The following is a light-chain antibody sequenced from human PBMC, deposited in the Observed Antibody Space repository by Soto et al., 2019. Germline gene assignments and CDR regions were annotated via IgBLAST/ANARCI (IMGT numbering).Light chain of an antibody. CDR3: QQYDTSPWT. J-gene: IGKJ1*01. CDR1: QSVSNSY. V-gene: IGKV3D-20*01. Sequence: EIVLTQSPATLSLSPGERATLSCGASQSVSNSYLAWYQQKPGLAPRLLIYDASSRATGIPDRFSGSGSGTDFTLTISRLEPEDFAVYYCQQYDTSPWTFGQGTKVEIK. CDR2: DAS.